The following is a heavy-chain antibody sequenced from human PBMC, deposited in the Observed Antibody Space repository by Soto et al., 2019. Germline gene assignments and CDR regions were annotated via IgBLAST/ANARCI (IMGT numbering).Heavy chain of an antibody. Sequence: SVKVSCKASGCTFSSFAISWVRQAPGQGLEWMGGIIPIFGTANYAQKFQGRVTITADESTSTAYMELSSLRSEDTAVYYCARSDTAMVLRYYYYYGMDVWGQGTTVTVSS. CDR3: ARSDTAMVLRYYYYYGMDV. CDR1: GCTFSSFA. D-gene: IGHD5-18*01. V-gene: IGHV1-69*13. CDR2: IIPIFGTA. J-gene: IGHJ6*02.